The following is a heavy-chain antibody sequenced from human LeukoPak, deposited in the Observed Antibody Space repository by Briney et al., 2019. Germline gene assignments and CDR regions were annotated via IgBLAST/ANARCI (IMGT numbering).Heavy chain of an antibody. CDR2: IYHSGST. Sequence: SETLSLTCTVSGGSISISYYWDWIRQPPGKGLEWIGTIYHSGSTNYNPSLKSRVTIFVDTSKNQFSLKLSSVTAADTAVYYCARRREYDSSGYYYFDYWGQGTLVTVSS. J-gene: IGHJ4*02. CDR1: GGSISISYY. V-gene: IGHV4-39*01. CDR3: ARRREYDSSGYYYFDY. D-gene: IGHD3-22*01.